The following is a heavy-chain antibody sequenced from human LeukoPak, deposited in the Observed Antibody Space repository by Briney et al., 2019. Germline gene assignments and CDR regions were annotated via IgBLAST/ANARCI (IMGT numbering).Heavy chain of an antibody. Sequence: ASVKVSCKASGYTFTSYYMHWVRQAPGQGLEWMGIINPSGGSTSYAQKFQGRVTMTEDTSTDTAYMELSSLRSEDTAVYYCARARSYRGRDGYKVGLYFDLWGRGTLVTVSS. CDR1: GYTFTSYY. CDR3: ARARSYRGRDGYKVGLYFDL. J-gene: IGHJ2*01. D-gene: IGHD5-24*01. V-gene: IGHV1-46*01. CDR2: INPSGGST.